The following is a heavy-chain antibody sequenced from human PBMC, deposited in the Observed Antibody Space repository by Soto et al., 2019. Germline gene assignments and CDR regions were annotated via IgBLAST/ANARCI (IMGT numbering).Heavy chain of an antibody. J-gene: IGHJ5*02. CDR2: ISSSSSTI. Sequence: PGGSQRLSCAASGFTFRSYSMNWVRQAPGKGLEWVSYISSSSSTIYYADSVKGRFTISRDNAKNSLYLQMNSLRAEDTAVYYCASDLRGIVVVPAAIAWGQGTLVTVSS. D-gene: IGHD2-2*01. CDR1: GFTFRSYS. CDR3: ASDLRGIVVVPAAIA. V-gene: IGHV3-48*01.